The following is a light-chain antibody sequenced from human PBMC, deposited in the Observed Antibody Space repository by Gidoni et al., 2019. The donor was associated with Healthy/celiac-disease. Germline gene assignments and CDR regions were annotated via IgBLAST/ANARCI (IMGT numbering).Light chain of an antibody. CDR2: EAS. J-gene: IGKJ1*01. CDR3: QQYNSYSWT. Sequence: DNHMTHTPSPLSASVGDRVPITCLASQSISSWLAWYQQKPGKAPKLLIYEASSLQSGVPSRFSGSGSGTEFTLTISSLLPGDFATYYCQQYNSYSWTFGQGTKVEL. CDR1: QSISSW. V-gene: IGKV1-5*03.